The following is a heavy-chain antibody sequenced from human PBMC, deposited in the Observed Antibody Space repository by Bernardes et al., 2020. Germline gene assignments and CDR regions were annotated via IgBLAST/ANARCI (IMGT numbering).Heavy chain of an antibody. CDR2: IWFDGSDK. J-gene: IGHJ3*02. D-gene: IGHD2-15*01. CDR1: GFTFSNYG. V-gene: IGHV3-33*01. CDR3: ARGRTHAADAFDI. Sequence: GGSLRLSCAASGFTFSNYGMHWVRQAPGKGLEWMTVIWFDGSDKYYADSVKGRFAISRDNSKNTLYLQMNSLRAEDTAVYYCARGRTHAADAFDIWGQGTMVTVSS.